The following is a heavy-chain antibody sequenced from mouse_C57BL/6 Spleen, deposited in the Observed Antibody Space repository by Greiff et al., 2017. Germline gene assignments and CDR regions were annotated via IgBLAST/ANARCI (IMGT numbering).Heavy chain of an antibody. Sequence: VKLVESGPGLVAPSQSLSITCTVSGFSLTSYGVSWVRQPPGKGLEWLGVIWGDGSTNYHSALISRLSISKDNSKSQVFLKLNSLQTDDTATYYCAKEGITTVVATDDAMDYWGQGTSVTVSS. V-gene: IGHV2-3*01. D-gene: IGHD1-1*01. CDR2: IWGDGST. CDR3: AKEGITTVVATDDAMDY. J-gene: IGHJ4*01. CDR1: GFSLTSYG.